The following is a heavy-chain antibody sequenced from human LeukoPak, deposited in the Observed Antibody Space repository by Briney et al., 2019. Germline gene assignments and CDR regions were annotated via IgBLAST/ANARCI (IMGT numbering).Heavy chain of an antibody. D-gene: IGHD3-3*01. Sequence: PGRSLRLSCAASGFTFSSYAMHWVRQAPGKGLEWVAVISYDGSNKYYADSVKGRFTISRDNSKNTLYLQMNSLRAEDTAVYYCARAPVLRFLEWLISWGQGTLVTVSS. CDR1: GFTFSSYA. CDR2: ISYDGSNK. J-gene: IGHJ4*02. V-gene: IGHV3-30-3*01. CDR3: ARAPVLRFLEWLIS.